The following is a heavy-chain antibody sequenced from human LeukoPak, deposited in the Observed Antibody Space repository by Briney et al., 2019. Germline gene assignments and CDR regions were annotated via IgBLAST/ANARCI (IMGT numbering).Heavy chain of an antibody. Sequence: SETLSLTCTVSGGSISSSSYYWGWIRQPPGKGLEWIGSIYYSGSTYYNPSLKSRVTISVDTSKNQFSLKLSSVTAADTAVYYCARRPRGRVFDYWGQGTLVTVSS. J-gene: IGHJ4*02. CDR2: IYYSGST. V-gene: IGHV4-39*07. CDR3: ARRPRGRVFDY. CDR1: GGSISSSSYY.